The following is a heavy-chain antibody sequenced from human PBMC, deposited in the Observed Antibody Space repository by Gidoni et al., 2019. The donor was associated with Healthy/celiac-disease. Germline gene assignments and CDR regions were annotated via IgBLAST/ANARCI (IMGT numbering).Heavy chain of an antibody. CDR3: AKAVVRGSREYYYYYGMDV. CDR1: GFTFDDYA. Sequence: EVQLVESGGGLVQPGRSLRLSCAASGFTFDDYAMHWVRQAPGKGLEWVSGISGNRGSIGYADSVKGRFTISRDNAKNSLYLQMNSLRAEDTALYYCAKAVVRGSREYYYYYGMDVWGQGTTVTVSS. V-gene: IGHV3-9*01. D-gene: IGHD3-10*01. CDR2: ISGNRGSI. J-gene: IGHJ6*02.